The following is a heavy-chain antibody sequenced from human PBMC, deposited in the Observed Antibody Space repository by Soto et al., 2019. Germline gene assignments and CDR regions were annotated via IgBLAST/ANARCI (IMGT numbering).Heavy chain of an antibody. V-gene: IGHV1-2*02. CDR1: GYTFTGYD. D-gene: IGHD2-2*01. CDR2: INPNSGGT. CDR3: ARDRGYSSSNACWTFDH. Sequence: GASVRVSCKAAGYTFTGYDMHWVRQAPGQGLEWMGWINPNSGGTNYAQKFQGRVTMTRDTSISTAYMELSRLRSDDTAVYYCARDRGYSSSNACWTFDHWGPGTLVTVSS. J-gene: IGHJ4*02.